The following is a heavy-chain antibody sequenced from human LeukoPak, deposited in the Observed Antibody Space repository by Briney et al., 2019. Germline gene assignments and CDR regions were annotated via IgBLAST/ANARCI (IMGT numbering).Heavy chain of an antibody. CDR1: GYTFTGYY. V-gene: IGHV1-2*06. Sequence: ASVKVSCKASGYTFTGYYMHWVRQAPGQGLEWMGRINPNSGGTNYAQKFQGRVTMTRDTSISTAYMEVSRLRSDDTAVYYCARDVVVVVVAATINWFDPWGQGTLVTVSS. D-gene: IGHD2-15*01. J-gene: IGHJ5*02. CDR3: ARDVVVVVVAATINWFDP. CDR2: INPNSGGT.